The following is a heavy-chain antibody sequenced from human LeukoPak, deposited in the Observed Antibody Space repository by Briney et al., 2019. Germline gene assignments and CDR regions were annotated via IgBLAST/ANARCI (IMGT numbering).Heavy chain of an antibody. D-gene: IGHD3-10*01. CDR1: GFSVSDNG. CDR2: IVGGDGGT. CDR3: AKEVRGSGVYFDS. J-gene: IGHJ4*02. V-gene: IGHV3-23*01. Sequence: GGTLRLSCAASGFSVSDNGMSWVRQAPGKGLEWVSGIVGGDGGTYYADSVKGRFTISRDNSKNTLYLQMNSLRAEDTAVYYCAKEVRGSGVYFDSWGQGTLVTVSS.